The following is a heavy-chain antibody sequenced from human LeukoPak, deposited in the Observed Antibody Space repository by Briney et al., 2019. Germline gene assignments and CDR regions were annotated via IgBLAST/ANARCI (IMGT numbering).Heavy chain of an antibody. CDR2: INKDGSEE. J-gene: IGHJ4*02. CDR3: ARWPHCQDF. CDR1: GFTFSDFY. V-gene: IGHV3-7*03. Sequence: QAGGSLRLSCAASGFTFSDFYMSWVRQAPGKGLEWVAHINKDGSEEKYVDSVKGRFTISRDNAKNSLYLQMSSLRADDTAVYYCARWPHCQDFWGRGTRVTVSS.